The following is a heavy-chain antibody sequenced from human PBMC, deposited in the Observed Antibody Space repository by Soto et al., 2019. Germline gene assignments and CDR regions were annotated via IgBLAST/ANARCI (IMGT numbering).Heavy chain of an antibody. J-gene: IGHJ3*02. V-gene: IGHV4-39*01. CDR2: ISSSGGT. CDR3: ARLIPYCGGNCYSVGAFDI. CDR1: GGSISSSSYY. D-gene: IGHD2-21*02. Sequence: LSLTCTVSGGSISSSSYYWAWIRQPPGKGLHWIGSISSSGGTYFNPSLKSRVTISVDTSKNQFSLNLNSLTASDTAVYYCARLIPYCGGNCYSVGAFDIWGQGTMVTVSS.